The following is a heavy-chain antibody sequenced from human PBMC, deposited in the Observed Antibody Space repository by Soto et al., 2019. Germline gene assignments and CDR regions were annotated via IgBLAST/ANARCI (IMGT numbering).Heavy chain of an antibody. CDR2: IIPIFGTA. V-gene: IGHV1-69*13. CDR3: ASKKAVLLWFGESHDYYYYGMDV. Sequence: VASVEVSCRASGGTFSSYAISWVRQAPGQGLEWMGGIIPIFGTANYAQKFQGRVTITADESTSTAYMELSSLRSEDTAVYYCASKKAVLLWFGESHDYYYYGMDVWGQGTTVTVSS. D-gene: IGHD3-10*01. J-gene: IGHJ6*02. CDR1: GGTFSSYA.